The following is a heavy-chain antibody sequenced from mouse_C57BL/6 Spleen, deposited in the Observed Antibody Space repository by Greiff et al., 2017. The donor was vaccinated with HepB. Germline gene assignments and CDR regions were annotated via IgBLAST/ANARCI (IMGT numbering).Heavy chain of an antibody. V-gene: IGHV1-42*01. J-gene: IGHJ2*01. D-gene: IGHD4-1*01. CDR3: ARLGFDY. CDR2: INPSTGGT. CDR1: GYSFTGYY. Sequence: EVKLMESGPELVKPGASVKISCKASGYSFTGYYMNWVKQSPEKSLEWIGEINPSTGGTTYNQKFKAKATLTVDKSSSTAYMQLKSLTSEDSAVYYCARLGFDYWGQGTTLTVSS.